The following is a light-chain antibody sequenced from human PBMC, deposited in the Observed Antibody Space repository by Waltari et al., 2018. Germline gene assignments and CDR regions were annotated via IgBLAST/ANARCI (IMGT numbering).Light chain of an antibody. CDR2: GAS. CDR1: QSVPHNY. Sequence: LALSPGERATLSCRASQSVPHNYLAWYQHKPGQAPRLLIYGASRRATGTPDRISGSGSGTDFTLTISRLESEDSAVYFCQQYGSFTFGGGTKVEIK. CDR3: QQYGSFT. J-gene: IGKJ4*01. V-gene: IGKV3-20*01.